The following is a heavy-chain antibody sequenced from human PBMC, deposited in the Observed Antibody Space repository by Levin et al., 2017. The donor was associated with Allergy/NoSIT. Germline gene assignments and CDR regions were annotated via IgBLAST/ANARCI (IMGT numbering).Heavy chain of an antibody. V-gene: IGHV3-23*01. CDR3: AKDRHSSSWYKTDWFDP. Sequence: AGGSLRLSCAASGFTFSSYAMSWVRQAPGKGLEWVSAISGSGGSTYYADSVKGRFTISRDNSKNTLYLQMNSLRAEDTAVYYCAKDRHSSSWYKTDWFDPWGQGTLVTVSS. CDR2: ISGSGGST. CDR1: GFTFSSYA. D-gene: IGHD6-13*01. J-gene: IGHJ5*02.